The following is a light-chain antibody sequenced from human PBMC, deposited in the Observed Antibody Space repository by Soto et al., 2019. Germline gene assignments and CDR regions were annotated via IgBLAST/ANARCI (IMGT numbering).Light chain of an antibody. CDR2: DTS. J-gene: IGLJ3*02. CDR1: TGAVPRGHY. Sequence: QAVVTQEPSLTVSPGGTVSLTYGSTTGAVPRGHYPYWFQQKPGQAPRTLIYDTSNKHSWTPARFSGSLLGGKAALTLSGAQPEDGAEYYCLLSYSGARVFGGGTKVTVL. CDR3: LLSYSGARV. V-gene: IGLV7-46*01.